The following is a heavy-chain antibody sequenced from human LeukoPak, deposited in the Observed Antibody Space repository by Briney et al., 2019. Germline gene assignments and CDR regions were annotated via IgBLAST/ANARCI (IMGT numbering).Heavy chain of an antibody. CDR1: GFTFDDYA. D-gene: IGHD3-10*01. CDR2: ISWDGGST. CDR3: AKDRGYYGSYYMDV. Sequence: SGGSLRLSCAASGFTFDDYAMHWVRQAPGKGLEWVSPISWDGGSTYYADSVKGRFTISRDNSKNSLYLQMSSLRAEDTALYYCAKDRGYYGSYYMDVWGKGTTVTVSS. J-gene: IGHJ6*03. V-gene: IGHV3-43D*03.